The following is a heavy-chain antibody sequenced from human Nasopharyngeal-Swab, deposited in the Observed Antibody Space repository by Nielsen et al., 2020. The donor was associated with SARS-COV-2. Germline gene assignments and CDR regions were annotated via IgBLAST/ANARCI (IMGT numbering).Heavy chain of an antibody. Sequence: LSLTCAASGFTFNNYNFNWVRQAPGKGLEWVSSISSSSSYIYYADSVKGRFTISRDNAKNSLYLQMNSLRAEDTAVYYCARDGLDYDFWSAYFMDVWGQGTTVTASS. CDR1: GFTFNNYN. J-gene: IGHJ6*02. D-gene: IGHD3-3*01. CDR2: ISSSSSYI. CDR3: ARDGLDYDFWSAYFMDV. V-gene: IGHV3-21*01.